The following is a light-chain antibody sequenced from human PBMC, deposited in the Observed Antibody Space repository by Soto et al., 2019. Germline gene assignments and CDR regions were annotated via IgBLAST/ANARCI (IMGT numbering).Light chain of an antibody. CDR1: QSISRT. Sequence: DIQMTQSPPTLSASVGDRVTITCRASQSISRTLAWYQQKPGKAPKLLIFEASTLESGVPSRFSGSGSGTEFPLTVSSLQPDDFATYYCQQYNRFSTFGQGTKVEVK. J-gene: IGKJ1*01. CDR2: EAS. V-gene: IGKV1-5*01. CDR3: QQYNRFST.